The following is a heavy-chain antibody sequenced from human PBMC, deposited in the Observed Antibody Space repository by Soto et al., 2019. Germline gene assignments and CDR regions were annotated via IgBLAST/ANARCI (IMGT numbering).Heavy chain of an antibody. D-gene: IGHD7-27*01. CDR1: GDSISDVNYY. Sequence: QVQLQGSGPRLVKPSQTLSLTCTVSGDSISDVNYYWSWIRQSPDKGLEWIGPIYDGGTTYSNPSLTSRVTVSIDTSKNQFSLQLSSMSAADTAVYYCTRGPSGDKVDYWGQGTLVTVSS. CDR3: TRGPSGDKVDY. CDR2: IYDGGTT. J-gene: IGHJ4*02. V-gene: IGHV4-30-4*01.